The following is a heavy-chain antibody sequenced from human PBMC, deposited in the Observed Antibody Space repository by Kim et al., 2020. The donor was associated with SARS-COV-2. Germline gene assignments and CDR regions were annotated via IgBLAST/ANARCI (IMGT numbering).Heavy chain of an antibody. D-gene: IGHD4-17*01. V-gene: IGHV1-69*13. CDR3: ARWDYGEHPTRGCFDP. CDR1: GGTFSSYG. CDR2: ITLIFGTA. Sequence: SVKVSCKASGGTFSSYGISWVRQAPGQGLEWMGGITLIFGTANSAQKFQGRVTITADESTSTAYMELSSLRSEDTAVYYCARWDYGEHPTRGCFDPWG. J-gene: IGHJ5*02.